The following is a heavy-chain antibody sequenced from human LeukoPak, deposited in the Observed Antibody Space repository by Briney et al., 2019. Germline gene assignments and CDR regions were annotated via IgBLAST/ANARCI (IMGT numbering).Heavy chain of an antibody. Sequence: ASVKVSCKVSGYTFTGYYMHWVRQAPGQGLEWMGWINPNSGGTNYAQKFQGRVTMTRDTSISTAYMELSRLRSDDTAVYYCARAGYSSSWFYLGFDYWGQGTLVTVSS. CDR1: GYTFTGYY. D-gene: IGHD6-13*01. CDR2: INPNSGGT. V-gene: IGHV1-2*02. J-gene: IGHJ4*02. CDR3: ARAGYSSSWFYLGFDY.